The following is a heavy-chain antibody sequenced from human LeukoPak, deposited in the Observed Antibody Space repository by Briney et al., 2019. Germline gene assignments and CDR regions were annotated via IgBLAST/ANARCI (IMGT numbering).Heavy chain of an antibody. CDR3: ARAGYNYGYLDY. Sequence: PGGSLRLSCAASGFTFSSYDMHWVRQTTGKGLEWVSAIGTAGDTYYPGSVRGRFTISRENAKNSLYLQMNSLRAEDTAVYYCARAGYNYGYLDYWGQGTLVTVSS. CDR1: GFTFSSYD. CDR2: IGTAGDT. J-gene: IGHJ4*02. D-gene: IGHD5-18*01. V-gene: IGHV3-13*01.